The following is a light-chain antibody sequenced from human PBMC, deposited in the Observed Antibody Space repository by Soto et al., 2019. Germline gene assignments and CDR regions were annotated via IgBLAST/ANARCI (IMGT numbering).Light chain of an antibody. V-gene: IGKV4-1*01. Sequence: DIVMTQSPDSLAVSLGERATIKCKSSQSVLYTSNNKNYLAWYQQKAGQSPKLLIYWASTRESGVPDRFSGRGSGTDFTVTIRSLPSDDVAVSYGQHYYDISYTFGQGTKLEIK. CDR1: QSVLYTSNNKNY. CDR3: QHYYDISYT. CDR2: WAS. J-gene: IGKJ2*01.